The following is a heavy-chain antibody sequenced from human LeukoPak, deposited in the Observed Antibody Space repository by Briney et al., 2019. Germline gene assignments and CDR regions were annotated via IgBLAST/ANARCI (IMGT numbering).Heavy chain of an antibody. J-gene: IGHJ5*02. CDR2: INHSGST. D-gene: IGHD5-24*01. V-gene: IGHV4-38-2*02. CDR1: GYSISSGYY. Sequence: SETLSLTCTVSGYSISSGYYWGWIRQPPGKGLDWIGEINHSGSTNYNSSLKSRVTISVDTSKNQLSLKLSSVTAADTAVYYCARVLQMATINWFDPWGQGTLVTVSS. CDR3: ARVLQMATINWFDP.